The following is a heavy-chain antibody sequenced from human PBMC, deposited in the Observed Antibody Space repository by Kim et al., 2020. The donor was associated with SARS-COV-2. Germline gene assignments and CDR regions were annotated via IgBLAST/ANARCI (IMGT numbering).Heavy chain of an antibody. CDR1: GGSISSSSYY. CDR3: ARPTSTTGGVAFDI. CDR2: IYYSGST. J-gene: IGHJ3*02. D-gene: IGHD1-1*01. V-gene: IGHV4-39*01. Sequence: SETLSLTCTVSGGSISSSSYYWGWIRQPPGKGLEWIGSIYYSGSTYYNPSLKSRVTISVDTSKNQFSLKLSSVTAADTAVYYCARPTSTTGGVAFDIWGQGTMVTVSS.